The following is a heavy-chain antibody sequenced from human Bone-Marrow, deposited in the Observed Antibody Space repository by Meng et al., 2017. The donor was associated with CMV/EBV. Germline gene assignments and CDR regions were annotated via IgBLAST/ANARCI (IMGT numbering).Heavy chain of an antibody. D-gene: IGHD6-6*01. CDR1: GYTFTGYY. V-gene: IGHV1-8*03. CDR3: AGVSFEQLGGGGFYYYYYGMDV. CDR2: MNPNSGNT. J-gene: IGHJ6*02. Sequence: ASVKVSCKASGYTFTGYYMHWVRQAPGQGLEWMGWMNPNSGNTGYAQKFQGRVTITRNTSISTAYMELSSLGSEDTAVYYCAGVSFEQLGGGGFYYYYYGMDVWGQGTTVTVSS.